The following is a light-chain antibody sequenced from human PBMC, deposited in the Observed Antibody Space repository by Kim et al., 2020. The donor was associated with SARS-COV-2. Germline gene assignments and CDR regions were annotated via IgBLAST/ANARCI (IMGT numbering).Light chain of an antibody. CDR3: QVWDSTRNHVV. CDR1: YIGSKR. CDR2: YGS. V-gene: IGLV3-21*04. J-gene: IGLJ2*01. Sequence: GNKASMTWGGKYIGSKRVRWYQQTPGKAPVLVIYYGSDRPSGIPERFSGSNSGNTATLTISRVEAGDEGDYYCQVWDSTRNHVVFGGRNQLTVL.